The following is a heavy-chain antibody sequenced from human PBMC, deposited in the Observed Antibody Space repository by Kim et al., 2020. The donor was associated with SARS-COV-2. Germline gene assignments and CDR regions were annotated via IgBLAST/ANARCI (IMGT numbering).Heavy chain of an antibody. CDR2: IDNEGRST. CDR1: GITSSSYW. D-gene: IGHD5-18*01. CDR3: TEPRNTAYGMDV. J-gene: IGHJ6*02. Sequence: GGSLRLSCEASGITSSSYWMHWVRQVPGKGLVWVSRIDNEGRSTSYADFVKGRFTISRDNAKKTLYLQMNSLEAEDTAVYYCTEPRNTAYGMDVWGQGTTVTVSS. V-gene: IGHV3-74*01.